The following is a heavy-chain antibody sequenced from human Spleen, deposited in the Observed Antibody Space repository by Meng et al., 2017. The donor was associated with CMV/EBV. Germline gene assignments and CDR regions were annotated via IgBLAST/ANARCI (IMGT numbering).Heavy chain of an antibody. CDR2: MNPNTGDT. D-gene: IGHD6-19*01. CDR1: GGTFSSDP. CDR3: ARDDREGIAVAGTWDGGSYDYYGMDV. Sequence: ASVKVSCKASGGTFSSDPISWVRQAPGQGLEWMGWMNPNTGDTNSAQKFQGRVTMTRDTSIRTAYMEVRRLRSDDTAVYYCARDDREGIAVAGTWDGGSYDYYGMDVWGQGTTVTVSS. V-gene: IGHV1-2*02. J-gene: IGHJ6*02.